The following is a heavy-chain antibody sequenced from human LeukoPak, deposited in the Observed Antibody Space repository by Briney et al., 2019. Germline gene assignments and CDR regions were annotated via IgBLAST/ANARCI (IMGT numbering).Heavy chain of an antibody. J-gene: IGHJ4*02. Sequence: PGGSLRLSCAASGFTFSTYSMNWVRQAPGKGLEWVSYIPFSSSTIYYADSVKGRFTISRDNAKNSLYLQMNSLRAEDTAVYYYARGYSSSWYFVFDYWGQGTLVTVSS. V-gene: IGHV3-48*01. D-gene: IGHD6-13*01. CDR3: ARGYSSSWYFVFDY. CDR2: IPFSSSTI. CDR1: GFTFSTYS.